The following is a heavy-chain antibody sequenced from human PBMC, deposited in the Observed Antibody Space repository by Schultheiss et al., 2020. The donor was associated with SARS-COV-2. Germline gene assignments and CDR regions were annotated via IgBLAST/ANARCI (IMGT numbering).Heavy chain of an antibody. CDR3: ARDEEGATDFDY. V-gene: IGHV3-74*01. Sequence: GGSLRLSCAASGFTFSSYWMHWVRQAPGQGLVWVSRISTDGSTTAYADSVKGRFTISRDNAKNTLYLQMNSLRAEDTAVYYCARDEEGATDFDYWGQGTLVTVSS. CDR2: ISTDGSTT. D-gene: IGHD1-26*01. CDR1: GFTFSSYW. J-gene: IGHJ4*02.